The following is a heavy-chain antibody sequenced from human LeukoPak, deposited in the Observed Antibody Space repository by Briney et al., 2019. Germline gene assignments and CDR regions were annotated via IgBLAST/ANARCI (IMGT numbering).Heavy chain of an antibody. CDR1: GYTFTGYY. CDR3: ARKDDYGDYRVNWFDP. V-gene: IGHV1-2*02. D-gene: IGHD4-17*01. Sequence: ASVTVSCKASGYTFTGYYMHWVRQAPGQGLEWMGWINPNSGGTNYAQKFQGRVTMTRDTSISTAYMELSRLRSDDTAVYYCARKDDYGDYRVNWFDPWGQGTLVTVSS. CDR2: INPNSGGT. J-gene: IGHJ5*02.